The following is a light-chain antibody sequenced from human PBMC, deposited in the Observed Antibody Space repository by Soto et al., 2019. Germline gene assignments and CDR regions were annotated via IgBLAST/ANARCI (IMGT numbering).Light chain of an antibody. CDR1: QSVTSY. CDR3: QHRSNWPLT. V-gene: IGKV3-11*01. Sequence: EIVLTQSPATLSLSPRERATLSCRASQSVTSYLAWYLQKPGQAPRLLIYDASIRATGIPARLSGSRSGTDFTLTIRRLEPEDLAVYCCQHRSNWPLTCGGGPKVEIK. J-gene: IGKJ4*01. CDR2: DAS.